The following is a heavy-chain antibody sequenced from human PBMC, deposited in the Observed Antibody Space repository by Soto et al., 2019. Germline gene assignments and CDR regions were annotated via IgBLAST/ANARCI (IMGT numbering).Heavy chain of an antibody. CDR3: AGSLTINTLGY. CDR2: INSDASST. D-gene: IGHD3-10*01. Sequence: GSLRLSCTASDFTFSAYWMHWVRQAPGKGLVWVSRINSDASSTSYADSVQGRFIISRDNAKNTLYLQMDSLRAEDTAVYWCAGSLTINTLGYWGQGALVTVSS. J-gene: IGHJ4*02. CDR1: DFTFSAYW. V-gene: IGHV3-74*01.